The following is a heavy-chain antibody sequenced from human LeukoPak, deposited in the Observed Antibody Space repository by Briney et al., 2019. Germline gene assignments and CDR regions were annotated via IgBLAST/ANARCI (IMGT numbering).Heavy chain of an antibody. J-gene: IGHJ4*02. CDR2: IYSGGDT. Sequence: GGSLRLSCAASGLTVTSNYMSWIRQAPGKGLEWVSVIYSGGDTYYADSVKGRFTISRDNSKNTLYLQMNSLRAEDTAVYYCAAMRYSSLGGFDYWGQGTLVTVSS. V-gene: IGHV3-53*01. D-gene: IGHD6-13*01. CDR3: AAMRYSSLGGFDY. CDR1: GLTVTSNY.